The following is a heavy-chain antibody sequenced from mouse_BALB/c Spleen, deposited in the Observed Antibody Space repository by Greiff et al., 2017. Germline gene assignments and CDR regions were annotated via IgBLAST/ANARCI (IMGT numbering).Heavy chain of an antibody. CDR2: IWAGGST. Sequence: VKLQESGPGLVAPSQSLSITCTVSGFSLTSYGVHWVRQPPGKGLEWLGVIWAGGSTNYNSALMSRLSISKDNSKSQVFLKMNSLQTDDTAMYYCAIIYYGNYWYFDVWGAGTTVTVSS. D-gene: IGHD2-1*01. V-gene: IGHV2-9*02. CDR1: GFSLTSYG. CDR3: AIIYYGNYWYFDV. J-gene: IGHJ1*01.